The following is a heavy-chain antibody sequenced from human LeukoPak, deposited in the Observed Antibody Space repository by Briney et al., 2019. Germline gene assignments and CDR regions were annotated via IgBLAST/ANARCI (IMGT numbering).Heavy chain of an antibody. Sequence: SETLSLTCSVSGGSFGSTSYYWGWIRQPPGKGLEWIANVYHTGSTYYNPSLKSRVTISVDTSANQFSLKLSSVTAADTAVYYCARPIRGRDNNWFDPWGQGTLVTVSS. J-gene: IGHJ5*02. V-gene: IGHV4-39*01. D-gene: IGHD5-24*01. CDR2: VYHTGST. CDR1: GGSFGSTSYY. CDR3: ARPIRGRDNNWFDP.